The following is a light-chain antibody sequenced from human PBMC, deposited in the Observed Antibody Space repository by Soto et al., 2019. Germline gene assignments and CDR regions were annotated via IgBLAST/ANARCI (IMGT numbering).Light chain of an antibody. CDR3: QQYHNWPQT. J-gene: IGKJ1*01. CDR1: QGVSSS. V-gene: IGKV3-15*01. CDR2: GAS. Sequence: EIVMTQSPATLSVSPGDRATLSCRASQGVSSSLAWYQQKPGQAPRLLIYGASTRATAFPARFSGSGSGTEFTLTISSLQSEDFAVYYCQQYHNWPQTFGQGTKVEVK.